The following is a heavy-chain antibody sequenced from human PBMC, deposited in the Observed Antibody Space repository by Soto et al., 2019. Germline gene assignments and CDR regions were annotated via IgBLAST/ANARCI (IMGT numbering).Heavy chain of an antibody. J-gene: IGHJ3*02. Sequence: EVQLVESGGDLVKPGGSLRLSCTASGFTFANAFMNWVRQAPGKGLEWIGSIRTKSFGEAVDYAAPVKGRFTISRDDSKETMYLQMNSLKTEDTAVYYCTSCRGYCTGLVAYDIWGQGTKVTVSS. D-gene: IGHD2-8*01. V-gene: IGHV3-15*07. CDR2: IRTKSFGEAV. CDR3: TSCRGYCTGLVAYDI. CDR1: GFTFANAF.